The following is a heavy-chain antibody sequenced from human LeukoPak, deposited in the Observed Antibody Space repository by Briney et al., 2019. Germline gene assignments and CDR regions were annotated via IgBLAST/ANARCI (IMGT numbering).Heavy chain of an antibody. CDR3: ARGLRGYDILTGYNEPYYFDY. Sequence: SETLSLTCTVSGGSISSSSYYWGWIRQPPGKGLEWIGSIYYSGSTYYNPSLKSRVTISVDTSKNQFSLKLSSVTAADTAVYYCARGLRGYDILTGYNEPYYFDYWGQGTLVTVSS. D-gene: IGHD3-9*01. V-gene: IGHV4-39*01. CDR1: GGSISSSSYY. CDR2: IYYSGST. J-gene: IGHJ4*02.